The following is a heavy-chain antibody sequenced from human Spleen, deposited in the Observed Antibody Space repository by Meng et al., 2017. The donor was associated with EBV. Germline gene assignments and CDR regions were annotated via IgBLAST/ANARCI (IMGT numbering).Heavy chain of an antibody. CDR1: GFSVSVSRVG. D-gene: IGHD5-12*01. CDR3: ARSSGYDYYFDY. V-gene: IGHV2-5*02. Sequence: QITLKDSCPPLVTPPQTPTLPCAVSGFSVSVSRVGVGWIRHSPGKALEWLTLIYWDDDKRYSPSLKSRLTITKDTSKNQVVLTMTNMDPVDTATYYCARSSGYDYYFDYWDQGTLVTVSS. J-gene: IGHJ4*02. CDR2: IYWDDDK.